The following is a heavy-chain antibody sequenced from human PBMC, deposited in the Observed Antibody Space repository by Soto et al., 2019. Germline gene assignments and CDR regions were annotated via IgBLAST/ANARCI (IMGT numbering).Heavy chain of an antibody. CDR2: IWYDGSNK. V-gene: IGHV3-33*01. D-gene: IGHD2-15*01. Sequence: ESGGGVVQPGRSLRLSCAASGFTFSSYGMHWVRQAPGKGLEWVAVIWYDGSNKYYADSVKGRFTISRDNSKNTLYLQMNSLRAEDTAVYYCAREPVVVAAQVYYYYGMDVWGQGTTVTVSS. J-gene: IGHJ6*02. CDR1: GFTFSSYG. CDR3: AREPVVVAAQVYYYYGMDV.